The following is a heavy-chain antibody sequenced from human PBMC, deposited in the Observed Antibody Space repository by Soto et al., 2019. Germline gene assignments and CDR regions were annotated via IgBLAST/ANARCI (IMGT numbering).Heavy chain of an antibody. CDR2: NNAGNGNT. D-gene: IGHD5-12*01. CDR3: ARAGVATIFGMDV. Sequence: GASVKVSCKASGYTFTSYAMHWVRQAPGQRLEWMGWNNAGNGNTKYSQKFQGRVTITRDTSASTAYMELSSLRSEDTAVYYCARAGVATIFGMDVWGQGTTVTVSS. V-gene: IGHV1-3*01. CDR1: GYTFTSYA. J-gene: IGHJ6*02.